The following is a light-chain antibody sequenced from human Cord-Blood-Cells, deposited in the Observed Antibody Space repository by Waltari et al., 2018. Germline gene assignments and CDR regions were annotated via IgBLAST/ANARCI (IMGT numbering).Light chain of an antibody. CDR1: SSAVGRYTN. Sequence: QSALTQPASVSGSPGQSITIPCTGTSSAVGRYTNVPWYQQHPGKAPKLMIYDVSHRPSGVSNRFSGSKSGNTASLTISGLQAEDEADYYCSSYTSSSTLVFGGGTKLTVL. V-gene: IGLV2-14*03. CDR3: SSYTSSSTLV. J-gene: IGLJ3*02. CDR2: DVS.